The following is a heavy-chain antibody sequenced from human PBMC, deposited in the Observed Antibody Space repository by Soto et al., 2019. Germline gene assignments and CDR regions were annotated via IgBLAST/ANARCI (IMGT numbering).Heavy chain of an antibody. CDR1: GGAFRSYF. Sequence: QVRLRESGPPVVKPSATLSLNCNVSGGAFRSYFWSWIRQSPGKGLEWIGNIHSSGRSNYNPSFKSRVSMSIDPSKSQFSVRLTTVTPADTVVFYCARADPFDTWGQGILVTVSS. CDR2: IHSSGRS. V-gene: IGHV4-59*01. CDR3: ARADPFDT. J-gene: IGHJ5*02.